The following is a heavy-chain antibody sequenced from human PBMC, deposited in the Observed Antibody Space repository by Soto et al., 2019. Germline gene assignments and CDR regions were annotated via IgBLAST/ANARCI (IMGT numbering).Heavy chain of an antibody. CDR3: AKETMVRGVIQYFDY. CDR2: ISYDGSNK. D-gene: IGHD3-10*01. CDR1: GFTFSSYG. V-gene: IGHV3-30*18. J-gene: IGHJ4*02. Sequence: GGSLRLSCAASGFTFSSYGMHWVRQAPGKGLEWVAVISYDGSNKYYADSVKGRFTISRDNSKNTLYLQMNSLRAEDTAVYYCAKETMVRGVIQYFDYSGQGTLVTVSS.